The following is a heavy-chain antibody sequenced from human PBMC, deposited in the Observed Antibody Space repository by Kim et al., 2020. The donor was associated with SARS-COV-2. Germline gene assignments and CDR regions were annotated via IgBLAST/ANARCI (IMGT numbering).Heavy chain of an antibody. J-gene: IGHJ5*02. CDR1: GFTFDDYG. CDR3: ARDMRYFSSGWYEFGVNWFDP. CDR2: INWNGGST. D-gene: IGHD6-19*01. Sequence: GGSLRLSCAASGFTFDDYGMSWVRQAPGKGLEWVSGINWNGGSTGYADSVKGRFTISRDNAKNSLYLQMNSLRAEDTALYHCARDMRYFSSGWYEFGVNWFDPWGQGTLVTVSS. V-gene: IGHV3-20*01.